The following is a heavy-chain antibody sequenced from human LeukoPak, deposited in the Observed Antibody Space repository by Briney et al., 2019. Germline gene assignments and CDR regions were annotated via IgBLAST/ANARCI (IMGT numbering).Heavy chain of an antibody. CDR2: INWNDGST. V-gene: IGHV3-20*04. D-gene: IGHD3-10*01. CDR3: AIWFVESPIYYYSYMDV. Sequence: LRLSCAVSGFTFDYYGMSWVRQAPGKGLEFVSGINWNDGSTVYADSVKGRFTISRDNAKNSLYLQMNSLRAEDTALSFFAIWFVESPIYYYSYMDVCGKGTTVTVSS. J-gene: IGHJ6*03. CDR1: GFTFDYYG.